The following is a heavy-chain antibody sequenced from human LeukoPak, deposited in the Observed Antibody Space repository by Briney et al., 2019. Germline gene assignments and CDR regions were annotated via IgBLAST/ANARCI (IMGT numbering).Heavy chain of an antibody. Sequence: SETLSLTCTVSGGSISSYYWSWIRQPPGKGLEWIGYIYYSGSTNYNPSLKSRVTISVDTSKNQFSLKLSSVTAADTAVYYCARYYVFSPTCSAPGGGEPLVTVSS. CDR2: IYYSGST. V-gene: IGHV4-59*08. CDR1: GGSISSYY. J-gene: IGHJ5*02. D-gene: IGHD3-3*01. CDR3: ARYYVFSPTCSAP.